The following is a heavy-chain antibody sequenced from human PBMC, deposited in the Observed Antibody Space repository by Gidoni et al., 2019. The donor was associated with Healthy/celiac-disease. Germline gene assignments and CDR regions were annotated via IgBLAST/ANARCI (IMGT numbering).Heavy chain of an antibody. CDR1: GFTFSSYW. CDR2: INSDGSST. V-gene: IGHV3-74*01. J-gene: IGHJ6*02. CDR3: ARDRIYCSSTSCYYYYGMDV. Sequence: EVQLVESGGGLVQPGGSLRLSCAASGFTFSSYWRHWVRQAPGKGLVWVSRINSDGSSTSYADSVKGRFTISRDNAKNTLYLQMNSLRAEDTAVYYCARDRIYCSSTSCYYYYGMDVWGQGTTVTVSS. D-gene: IGHD2-2*01.